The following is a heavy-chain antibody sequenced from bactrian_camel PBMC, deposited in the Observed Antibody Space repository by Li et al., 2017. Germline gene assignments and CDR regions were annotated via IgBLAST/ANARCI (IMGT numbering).Heavy chain of an antibody. V-gene: IGHV3-2*01. CDR1: GFTFSSYY. D-gene: IGHD7*01. Sequence: HVQLVESGGGLVQPGGSLRLSCAASGFTFSSYYMSWVRQAPGKGLEWVSTIYAGITNTYYADSVKGRFTISRDNAKNTVYLQMNSLKSEDTAVYYCAAEPRAYVTGAYFGPEDQGTQVTVS. CDR2: IYAGITNT. J-gene: IGHJ4*01.